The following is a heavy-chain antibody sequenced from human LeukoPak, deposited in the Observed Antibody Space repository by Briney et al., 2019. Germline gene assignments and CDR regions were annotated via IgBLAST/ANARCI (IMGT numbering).Heavy chain of an antibody. D-gene: IGHD1-26*01. Sequence: GGSLRLSCAASGFSFSNYGMTWVRQAPGKGLEWVSSISSSSSYIYYAGSVKGRFTISRDNAKNSLYLQMNSLRAEDTAVYYCARDEPYSGSSWGQGTLVTVSS. CDR2: ISSSSSYI. V-gene: IGHV3-21*01. CDR3: ARDEPYSGSS. J-gene: IGHJ5*02. CDR1: GFSFSNYG.